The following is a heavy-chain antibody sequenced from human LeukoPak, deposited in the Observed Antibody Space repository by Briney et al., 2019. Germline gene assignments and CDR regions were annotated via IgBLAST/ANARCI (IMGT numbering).Heavy chain of an antibody. CDR3: ARVNYYDSSGYYYPFDY. V-gene: IGHV3-21*01. J-gene: IGHJ4*02. CDR1: GFTFSSYS. Sequence: GGSLRLSCAASGFTFSSYSMNWVRQPPGKGLEWVSSISSSSSYMYYADSVKGRFTISRDNAKNSLYLQMNSLRAEDTAVYYCARVNYYDSSGYYYPFDYWGQGTLVTVSS. CDR2: ISSSSSYM. D-gene: IGHD3-22*01.